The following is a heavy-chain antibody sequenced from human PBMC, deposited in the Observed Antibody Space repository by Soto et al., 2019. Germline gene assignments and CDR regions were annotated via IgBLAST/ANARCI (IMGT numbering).Heavy chain of an antibody. CDR2: ISYSGST. CDR1: GGSVSSGGYY. Sequence: SETLSRTGTVSGGSVSSGGYYWSWIRQHPGKGLEWIGYISYSGSTYYNPSLKSRPTISVDTSKNQFSLKLSSVTAADTAVYYCARALPSQYSSGMELWRHATTVT. J-gene: IGHJ6*02. V-gene: IGHV4-31*03. CDR3: ARALPSQYSSGMEL. D-gene: IGHD2-15*01.